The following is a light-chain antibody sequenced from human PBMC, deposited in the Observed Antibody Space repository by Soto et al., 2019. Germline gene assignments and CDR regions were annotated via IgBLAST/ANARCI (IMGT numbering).Light chain of an antibody. V-gene: IGLV1-51*02. CDR2: ESD. CDR3: GTWDSRLSGYVV. J-gene: IGLJ2*01. CDR1: NSNIANNY. Sequence: QSVLTQPPSGSAAPGQKVTISCSGSNSNIANNYVSWYQHVPGTAPRLVIYESDKRPPGIPDRFSGSKSGTSATLGITGLQTGDEADYYCGTWDSRLSGYVVFGGGTKLTVL.